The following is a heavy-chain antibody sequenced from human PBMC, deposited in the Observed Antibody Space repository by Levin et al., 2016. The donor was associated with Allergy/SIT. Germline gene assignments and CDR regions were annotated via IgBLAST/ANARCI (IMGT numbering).Heavy chain of an antibody. V-gene: IGHV4-59*13. J-gene: IGHJ5*01. CDR3: ARVVAQSHTGYCFES. CDR2: ISYSEAT. D-gene: IGHD1-14*01. Sequence: SETLSLTCTVSGGSISSYYWNWIRQSPGKGLEWIGYISYSEATDYNPSLRSRVTISMDTSKNQFSLTMSSVSGADTAVYFCARVVAQSHTGYCFESWGQGTLVTVSS. CDR1: GGSISSYY.